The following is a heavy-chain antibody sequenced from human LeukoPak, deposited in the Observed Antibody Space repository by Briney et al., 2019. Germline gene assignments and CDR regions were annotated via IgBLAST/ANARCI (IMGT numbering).Heavy chain of an antibody. D-gene: IGHD1-1*01. J-gene: IGHJ6*02. Sequence: PGGSLRLSCAASGFSFSSHWMHWVRQAPGKGLVWVSRINSDGSSTSYADSVKGRFTISRDNAKNTLYLQMNSLRAEDTAVYYCTRPMSMATTGNYYYGMDVWGQGTTVTVSS. CDR3: TRPMSMATTGNYYYGMDV. V-gene: IGHV3-74*01. CDR2: INSDGSST. CDR1: GFSFSSHW.